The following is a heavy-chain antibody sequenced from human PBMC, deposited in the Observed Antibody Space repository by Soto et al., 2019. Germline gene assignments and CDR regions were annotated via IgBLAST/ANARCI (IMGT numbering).Heavy chain of an antibody. V-gene: IGHV4-34*01. CDR3: ARRYRYFDWYKENWFDP. CDR2: INHSGST. CDR1: GGSFSGYY. Sequence: PSETLSLTCAVYGGSFSGYYWSWIRQPPGKGLEWIGEINHSGSTNYNPSLKSRVTISVDTSKNQFSLKLSSVTAADTAVYCCARRYRYFDWYKENWFDPWGQGTLVTVSS. D-gene: IGHD3-9*01. J-gene: IGHJ5*02.